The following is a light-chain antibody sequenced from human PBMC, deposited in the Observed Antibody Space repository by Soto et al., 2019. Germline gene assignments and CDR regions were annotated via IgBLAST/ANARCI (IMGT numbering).Light chain of an antibody. CDR2: DAS. J-gene: IGKJ5*01. CDR3: QQRSNWPPVTT. Sequence: EIVLTQSPGTLSLSPGERATLSCRASQSFSSYLAWYQQKPGQAPRPLIYDASKRATGIPARFSGRGSGTDFTFTISSLEPEDFAVYYCQQRSNWPPVTTFGQGTRLEIK. V-gene: IGKV3-11*01. CDR1: QSFSSY.